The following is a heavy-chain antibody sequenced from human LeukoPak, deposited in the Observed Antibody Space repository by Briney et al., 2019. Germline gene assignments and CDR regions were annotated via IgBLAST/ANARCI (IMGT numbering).Heavy chain of an antibody. D-gene: IGHD6-25*01. Sequence: SETLSLTCTVSGGSISRSTYYWGWIPPPPGQGLVWIGSIYYSESTYYNPSLKSRITISVDTSMNQFPLKLSSVTAADTAVYYCASIAAAGNEWGQGTLVTVSS. CDR1: GGSISRSTYY. CDR3: ASIAAAGNE. V-gene: IGHV4-39*01. CDR2: IYYSEST. J-gene: IGHJ4*02.